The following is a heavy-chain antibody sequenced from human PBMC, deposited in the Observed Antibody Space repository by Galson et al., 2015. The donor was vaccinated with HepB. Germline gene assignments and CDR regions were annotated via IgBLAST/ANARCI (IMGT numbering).Heavy chain of an antibody. J-gene: IGHJ6*02. CDR1: GFTFSSYS. D-gene: IGHD6-13*01. Sequence: SLRLSCAASGFTFSSYSMNWVRQAPGKGLEWVSSISSSSSYIYYADSVKGRFTISRDNAKNSLYLQMNSLRAEDTAVYYCARVRGSSRVSYYGMDVWGQGTTVTVSS. V-gene: IGHV3-21*01. CDR2: ISSSSSYI. CDR3: ARVRGSSRVSYYGMDV.